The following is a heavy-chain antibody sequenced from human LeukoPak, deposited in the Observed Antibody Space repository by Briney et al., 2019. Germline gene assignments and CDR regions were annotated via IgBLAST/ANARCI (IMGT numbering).Heavy chain of an antibody. Sequence: PSETLSLTCTVSGGSISSSSYYWGWIRQPPGKGLEWIGSIYYSGSTYYNPSLKSRVTISVDTSKNQFSLKLSSVTAADTAVYYCARHLGFYVVVPAIRYYFDYWGQGTLVTVSS. V-gene: IGHV4-39*01. CDR1: GGSISSSSYY. D-gene: IGHD2-2*01. CDR3: ARHLGFYVVVPAIRYYFDY. J-gene: IGHJ4*02. CDR2: IYYSGST.